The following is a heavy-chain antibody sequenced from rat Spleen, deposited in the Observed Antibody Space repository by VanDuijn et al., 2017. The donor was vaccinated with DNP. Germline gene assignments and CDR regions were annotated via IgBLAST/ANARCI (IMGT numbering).Heavy chain of an antibody. J-gene: IGHJ4*01. CDR1: GFTFSHYY. D-gene: IGHD1-2*01. V-gene: IGHV5-25*01. CDR3: GKIAAGAVDA. CDR2: ISTNGDNS. Sequence: EVQVVESGGGLVQPGRSMKLSCAASGFTFSHYYMAWVRQAPTKGLEWVASISTNGDNSYYRDSVKGRFTISRDNAKNTQYLQMDSLRSEDTATYYCGKIAAGAVDAWGQGTSVTVSS.